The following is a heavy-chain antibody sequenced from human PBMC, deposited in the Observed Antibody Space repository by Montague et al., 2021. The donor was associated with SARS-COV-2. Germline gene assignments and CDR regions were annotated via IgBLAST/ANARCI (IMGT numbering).Heavy chain of an antibody. Sequence: ETLSLTCAVYGGSLSGHSWSWVRQAPEKGLEWIGDIGHTGSFKYNPSPKSRVTMSIDAAKNQVSLRMPSVAAADTSIYYCARGGTERSTTFGVVFFPLLDSWGQGTLVTVSS. D-gene: IGHD3-3*01. CDR2: IGHTGSF. V-gene: IGHV4-34*01. CDR1: GGSLSGHS. CDR3: ARGGTERSTTFGVVFFPLLDS. J-gene: IGHJ4*02.